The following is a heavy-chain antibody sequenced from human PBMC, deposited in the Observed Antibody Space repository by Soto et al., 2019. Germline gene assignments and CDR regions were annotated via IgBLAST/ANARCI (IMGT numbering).Heavy chain of an antibody. CDR1: GYSFTTYW. CDR3: ARTSAAGKYYDGMDV. D-gene: IGHD6-13*01. V-gene: IGHV5-51*01. J-gene: IGHJ6*02. Sequence: PGESLKISCEGSGYSFTTYWIAWVRQMPGKGLEWMGIIYPGDSGTRYSPSFQGQVTISADKSISTAYLQWSSLKASDTAMYYCARTSAAGKYYDGMDVWGQGTTVTVSS. CDR2: IYPGDSGT.